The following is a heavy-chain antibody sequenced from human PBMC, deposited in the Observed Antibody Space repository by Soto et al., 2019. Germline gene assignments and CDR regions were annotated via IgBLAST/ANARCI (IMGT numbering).Heavy chain of an antibody. V-gene: IGHV4-61*01. CDR1: GGSVSSGSYY. CDR2: IYYSGST. J-gene: IGHJ5*02. D-gene: IGHD6-6*01. CDR3: ARGPYSSSSGTFDP. Sequence: PETLSLTCTVSGGSVSSGSYYWSWIRQPPGKGLEWIGYIYYSGSTNYNPSLKSRVTISVDTSKNQFSLKLSSVTAADTAVYYCARGPYSSSSGTFDPWGQGTLVTVSS.